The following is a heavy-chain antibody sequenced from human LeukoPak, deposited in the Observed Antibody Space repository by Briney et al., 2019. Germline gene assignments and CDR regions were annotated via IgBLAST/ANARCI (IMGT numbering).Heavy chain of an antibody. CDR3: ARETSGHHHFDY. CDR1: GGSISSDY. CDR2: IYYSGYT. J-gene: IGHJ4*02. D-gene: IGHD2-2*01. Sequence: SETLSLTCTVSGGSISSDYWSWIRQPPGKGLEWIAYIYYSGYTNYNPSLKSRVTISVDTSKIQFSLKLSSVTAADTAVYYCARETSGHHHFDYWGQGTLVTVSS. V-gene: IGHV4-59*01.